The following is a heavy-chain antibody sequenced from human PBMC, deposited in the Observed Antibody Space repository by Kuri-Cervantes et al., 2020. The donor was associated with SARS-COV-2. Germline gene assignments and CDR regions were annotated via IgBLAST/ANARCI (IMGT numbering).Heavy chain of an antibody. CDR3: ASELMYYFDY. D-gene: IGHD3-10*02. V-gene: IGHV3-30*03. CDR2: ITYDGSNK. J-gene: IGHJ4*02. CDR1: GITFSNSV. Sequence: GESLKISCAVSGITFSNSVMHWVRQAPGKGLEWVALITYDGSNKFYADSVKGRFTISRDNLKNTLYLQMNSLRPEDTAVYYCASELMYYFDYWGQGTLVTVSS.